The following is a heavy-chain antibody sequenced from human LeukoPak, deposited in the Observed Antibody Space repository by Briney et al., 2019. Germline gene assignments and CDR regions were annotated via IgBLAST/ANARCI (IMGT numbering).Heavy chain of an antibody. V-gene: IGHV4-59*11. Sequence: PSETLSLTCSVSGGSITSLYWSWVRQPPGKGLEYVGYVHHTGVTNYNPSLRGRVTVSMDASENQFYLKLNSVTAADTAVYYCVRSATIAVFRYGMDVWGQGTTVTVSS. J-gene: IGHJ6*02. CDR1: GGSITSLY. CDR3: VRSATIAVFRYGMDV. CDR2: VHHTGVT. D-gene: IGHD6-19*01.